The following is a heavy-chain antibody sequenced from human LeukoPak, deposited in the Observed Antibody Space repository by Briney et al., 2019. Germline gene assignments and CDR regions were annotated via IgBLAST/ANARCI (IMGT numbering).Heavy chain of an antibody. Sequence: GASVKVSCKASGYTFTSYGISWVRQAPGQGLEWMGWMNPNSGNTGYAQKFQGRVTMTRSTSISTAYMELSSLRSEDTAVYYCAILGYCSGGSCYGHDAFDIWGQGTMVTVSS. J-gene: IGHJ3*02. CDR1: GYTFTSYG. D-gene: IGHD2-15*01. CDR3: AILGYCSGGSCYGHDAFDI. CDR2: MNPNSGNT. V-gene: IGHV1-8*02.